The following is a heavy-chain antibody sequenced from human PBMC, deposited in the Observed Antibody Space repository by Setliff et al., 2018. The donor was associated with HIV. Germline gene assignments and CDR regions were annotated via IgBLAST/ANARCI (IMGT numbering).Heavy chain of an antibody. Sequence: SSETLSLTCTVSGGSISSHYWSWIRQPPGKGLEWIGYIYYSGSTNYNPSLKSRVTISVDTSKNQFSLKLSSVTAADTAVYYCAAWGPRYSYAPYFFDSWGQGTLVTVSS. CDR3: AAWGPRYSYAPYFFDS. D-gene: IGHD5-18*01. CDR1: GGSISSHY. V-gene: IGHV4-59*11. J-gene: IGHJ4*02. CDR2: IYYSGST.